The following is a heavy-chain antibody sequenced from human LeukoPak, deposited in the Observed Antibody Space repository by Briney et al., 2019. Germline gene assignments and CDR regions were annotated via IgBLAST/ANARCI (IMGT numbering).Heavy chain of an antibody. D-gene: IGHD4-17*01. J-gene: IGHJ4*02. V-gene: IGHV3-21*01. CDR3: ARDGAYGDYDYIDY. CDR1: GFTFSSYS. CDR2: ISSSSSYI. Sequence: GGSLRLSCAASGFTFSSYSMNWVRQAPGKGLEWVSSISSSSSYIYYADSVKGRFTISRDNAKNSLYLQMNSLGAEDTAVYYCARDGAYGDYDYIDYWGQGTLVTVSS.